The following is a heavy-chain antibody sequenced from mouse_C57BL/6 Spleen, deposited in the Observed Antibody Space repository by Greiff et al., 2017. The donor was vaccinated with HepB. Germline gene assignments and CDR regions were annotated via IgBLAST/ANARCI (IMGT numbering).Heavy chain of an antibody. CDR1: GYSFTGYY. CDR2: IYPYNGVS. J-gene: IGHJ4*01. V-gene: IGHV1-31*01. D-gene: IGHD2-3*01. CDR3: ARESYDGYYDAMDY. Sequence: VQLKESGPELVKPGASVKISCKASGYSFTGYYMHWVKQSHGNILDWIGYIYPYNGVSSYNQKFKGKATLTVDKSSSTAYMELRSLTSEDSAVYYCARESYDGYYDAMDYWGQGTSVTVSS.